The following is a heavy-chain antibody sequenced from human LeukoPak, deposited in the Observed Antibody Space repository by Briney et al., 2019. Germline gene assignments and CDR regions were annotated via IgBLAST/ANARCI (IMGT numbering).Heavy chain of an antibody. J-gene: IGHJ4*02. Sequence: ASVKVSCKASGYTLTGYYIHWVRQAPGQGLEWMGWINPHSGGTDYAQKFQGGVTMTRDTSISTAYMELRRLRSDDTAVYYCAREIQGTTSDYWGQGTLVTVSS. V-gene: IGHV1-2*02. D-gene: IGHD1-7*01. CDR1: GYTLTGYY. CDR3: AREIQGTTSDY. CDR2: INPHSGGT.